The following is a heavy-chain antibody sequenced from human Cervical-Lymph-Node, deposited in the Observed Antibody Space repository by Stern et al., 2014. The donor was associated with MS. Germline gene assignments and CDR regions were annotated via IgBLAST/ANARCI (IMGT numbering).Heavy chain of an antibody. V-gene: IGHV3-30*01. CDR2: ISSDGSNT. Sequence: QVQLVESGGGVVQPGRSLRLSCAASGITFKFYAMYWVRQAPGKGLEWVALISSDGSNTYYADSVKGRFTISRDNSKNTVYLQMDSLRPGDTAVYCCARGGLSRLLEWLDSWGQGTLVTVSA. J-gene: IGHJ5*01. CDR3: ARGGLSRLLEWLDS. D-gene: IGHD3-16*01. CDR1: GITFKFYA.